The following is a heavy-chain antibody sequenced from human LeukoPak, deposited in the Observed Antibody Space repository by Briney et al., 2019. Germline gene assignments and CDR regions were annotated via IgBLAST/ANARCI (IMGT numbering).Heavy chain of an antibody. CDR1: GFTFSSYG. V-gene: IGHV3-23*01. J-gene: IGHJ4*02. Sequence: GGTLRLSCAASGFTFSSYGMSWVRQAPGKGLEWVSAISGSGGTTYYADSVKGRFTISRDNPNNTLFLQLNSLRAEDSAVYYCARGGRGVWGSLDYWGQGTLVTVSS. D-gene: IGHD3-16*01. CDR3: ARGGRGVWGSLDY. CDR2: ISGSGGTT.